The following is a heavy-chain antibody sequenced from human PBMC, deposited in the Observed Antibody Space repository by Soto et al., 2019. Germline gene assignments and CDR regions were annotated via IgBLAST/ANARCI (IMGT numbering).Heavy chain of an antibody. Sequence: PGGSLSLSCAASGFTVSGNYMSWVRQAPGKGLEWVSVIGSGGSTYYADSVKGRFTISRDNSKNTLYLQMNSLRAEDTAVYYCAKEGQYCSSTSCYVWFDPWGQGTLVTVSS. CDR1: GFTVSGNY. D-gene: IGHD2-2*01. V-gene: IGHV3-53*01. CDR3: AKEGQYCSSTSCYVWFDP. CDR2: IGSGGST. J-gene: IGHJ5*02.